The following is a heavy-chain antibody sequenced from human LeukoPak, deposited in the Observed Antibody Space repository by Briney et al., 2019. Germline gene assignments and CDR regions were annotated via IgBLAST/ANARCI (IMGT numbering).Heavy chain of an antibody. V-gene: IGHV1-8*01. CDR2: MNPNSGNT. CDR1: GYTFTSYD. CDR3: ARGRAMAYGAFDI. D-gene: IGHD5-18*01. J-gene: IGHJ3*02. Sequence: ASVKVSCKASGYTFTSYDVNWVRQATGQGLEWMGWMNPNSGNTGYAQKFQGRVTMTRNTSISTAYMELSSLRSEDTAVYYCARGRAMAYGAFDIWGQGTMVTVSS.